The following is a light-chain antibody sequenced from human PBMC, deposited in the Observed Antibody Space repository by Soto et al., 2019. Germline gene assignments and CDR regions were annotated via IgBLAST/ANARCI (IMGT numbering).Light chain of an antibody. J-gene: IGKJ1*01. Sequence: DIQLTQYPNTRSASVGDRVTITCLASQSISSWLAWYQQKPGKAPKLLIYDASSLESGVPSRFSGSGSGTEFTLTISSLQPDDFATYYCQQYNSYSWTAGQGSKVDI. CDR1: QSISSW. CDR2: DAS. CDR3: QQYNSYSWT. V-gene: IGKV1-5*01.